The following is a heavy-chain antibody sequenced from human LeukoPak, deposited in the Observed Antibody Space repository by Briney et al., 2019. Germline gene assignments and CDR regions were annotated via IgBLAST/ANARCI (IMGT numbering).Heavy chain of an antibody. D-gene: IGHD3-3*01. J-gene: IGHJ4*02. CDR2: INSTSGTI. CDR1: GFTFSSSS. Sequence: PGGSLRLSCAASGFTFSSSSMNWVRQAPGKGLEWVSYINSTSGTIYYADSVKGRFTISRDNAKNSLYLQMNSLRAEDTAMYYCVRDDYDFWSGYQRYFEFWGQGTLVTVSS. V-gene: IGHV3-48*04. CDR3: VRDDYDFWSGYQRYFEF.